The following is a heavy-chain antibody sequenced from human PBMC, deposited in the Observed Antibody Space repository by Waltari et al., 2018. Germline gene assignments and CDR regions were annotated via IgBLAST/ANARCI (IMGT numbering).Heavy chain of an antibody. D-gene: IGHD6-13*01. V-gene: IGHV1-24*01. Sequence: QVQLVQSGAEVKKPGASVKVSCKVSGYTLTDLSMHWVRRAPGKGREGVGGLDPEEGQTIYGQKSKGRVTMTEDTSTDTAYMELSSLSSEDTAGYYCETGSSWSWGQGTLVTVSS. J-gene: IGHJ5*02. CDR3: ETGSSWS. CDR2: LDPEEGQT. CDR1: GYTLTDLS.